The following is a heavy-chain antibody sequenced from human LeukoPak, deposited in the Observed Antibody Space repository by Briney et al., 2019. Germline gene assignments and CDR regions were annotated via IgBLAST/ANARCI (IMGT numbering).Heavy chain of an antibody. D-gene: IGHD6-13*01. CDR1: GIPFSGYY. CDR3: AAGTAADF. CDR2: ISSSRSYT. V-gene: IGHV3-11*03. J-gene: IGHJ4*02. Sequence: GGSLRLSCGVSGIPFSGYYMNWIRQAPGEGLEWISYISSSRSYTDYADSVKGRFTISRDNAKSALYLHLNSLRLKDTAVYYCAAGTAADFGGQGTLVTVSS.